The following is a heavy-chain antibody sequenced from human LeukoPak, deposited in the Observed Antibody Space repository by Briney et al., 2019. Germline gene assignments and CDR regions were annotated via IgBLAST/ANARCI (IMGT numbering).Heavy chain of an antibody. Sequence: GGSLRLSCAASGFTFSSYGMHWVRQAPGKGLEWVAVIWYDGSNKYYAGSVKGRFTISRDNSKNTLYLQMNSLRAEDTAVYYCARVTIFGVSGDYGKDVWGQGTTVTVSS. CDR2: IWYDGSNK. V-gene: IGHV3-33*01. J-gene: IGHJ6*02. CDR1: GFTFSSYG. D-gene: IGHD3-3*01. CDR3: ARVTIFGVSGDYGKDV.